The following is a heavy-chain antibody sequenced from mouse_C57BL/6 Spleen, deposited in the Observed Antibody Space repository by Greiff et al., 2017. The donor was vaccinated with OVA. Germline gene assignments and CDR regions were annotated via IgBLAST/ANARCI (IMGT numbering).Heavy chain of an antibody. CDR1: GFTFSSYA. J-gene: IGHJ2*01. CDR3: ARDRGGDSSGYAFFDY. D-gene: IGHD3-2*02. CDR2: ISDGGSYT. Sequence: EVKLVESGGGLVKPGGSLKLSCAASGFTFSSYAMSWVRQTPEKRLEWVATISDGGSYTYYPDNVKGRFTISRDNAKNNLYLQMSHLKSEDTAMYYGARDRGGDSSGYAFFDYWGQGTTLTVSS. V-gene: IGHV5-4*01.